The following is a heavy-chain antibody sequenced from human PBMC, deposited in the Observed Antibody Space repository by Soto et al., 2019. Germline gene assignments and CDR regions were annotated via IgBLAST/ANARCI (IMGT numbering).Heavy chain of an antibody. Sequence: GWSMRLSCEASGFTFTSFAMSWVRQAPGKGLEWVSSITFSGGGTYFADSVRGRFTVSRDNSKNTVYLQMNSLRAEDTAVYYCLQSRGRLLWLGEIYSFASWGQGTLVTVSS. V-gene: IGHV3-23*01. CDR2: ITFSGGGT. D-gene: IGHD3-10*01. J-gene: IGHJ4*02. CDR3: LQSRGRLLWLGEIYSFAS. CDR1: GFTFTSFA.